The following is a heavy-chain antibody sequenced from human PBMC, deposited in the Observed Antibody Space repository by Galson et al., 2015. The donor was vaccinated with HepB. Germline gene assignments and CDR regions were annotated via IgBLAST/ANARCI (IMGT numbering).Heavy chain of an antibody. Sequence: SLRLSCAASGFTFSSYSMNWVRQAPGKGLEWVSSISSSSSYIYYADSVKGRFTISRDNAKNSLYLQMNSLRAEDTAVYYCARDARLGGQLVKYYFDYWGQGTLVTVSS. CDR3: ARDARLGGQLVKYYFDY. J-gene: IGHJ4*02. V-gene: IGHV3-21*01. CDR1: GFTFSSYS. D-gene: IGHD6-6*01. CDR2: ISSSSSYI.